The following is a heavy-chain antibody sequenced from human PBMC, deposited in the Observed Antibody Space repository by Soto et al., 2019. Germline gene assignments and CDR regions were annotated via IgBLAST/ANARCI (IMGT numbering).Heavy chain of an antibody. J-gene: IGHJ4*02. V-gene: IGHV3-30*18. CDR1: GFTFSSYG. CDR3: AKDRDKYCSGGSCLVPLDY. CDR2: ISYDGSNK. Sequence: QVQLVESGGGVVQPGRSLRLSCAASGFTFSSYGMHWGRHAPGKGLEWVAVISYDGSNKYYADSVKGRFTISRDNSKNTLYLQMNSLRAEDTAVYYCAKDRDKYCSGGSCLVPLDYLGQGTLVTVSS. D-gene: IGHD2-15*01.